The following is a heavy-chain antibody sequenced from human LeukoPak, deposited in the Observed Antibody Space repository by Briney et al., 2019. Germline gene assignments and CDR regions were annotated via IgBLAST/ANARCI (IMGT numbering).Heavy chain of an antibody. V-gene: IGHV3-15*01. J-gene: IGHJ4*02. CDR2: IKTKNDGGTI. Sequence: GGSLRLSCAASGFTFSSYWMSWVRQAPGKGLEWVGRIKTKNDGGTIDYAAPVRGRFTISRDDSENTLYLQMNSLKTEDTALYYCTTDQGGDILTGCWGQGTLVTVSS. CDR1: GFTFSSYW. D-gene: IGHD3-9*01. CDR3: TTDQGGDILTGC.